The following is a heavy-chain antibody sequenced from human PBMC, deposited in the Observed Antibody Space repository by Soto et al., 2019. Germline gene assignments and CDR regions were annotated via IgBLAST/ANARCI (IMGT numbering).Heavy chain of an antibody. CDR2: ISAYNGNT. D-gene: IGHD3-22*01. Sequence: ASVKVSCKASGYTFTSYAISWVRQAPGQGLEWMGWISAYNGNTNYAQKLQGRVTMTTDTSTSTAYMELRSLRSDDTAVYYCARDRSPGRITIIVAGDLWGQGALVTVSS. J-gene: IGHJ4*02. CDR3: ARDRSPGRITIIVAGDL. V-gene: IGHV1-18*01. CDR1: GYTFTSYA.